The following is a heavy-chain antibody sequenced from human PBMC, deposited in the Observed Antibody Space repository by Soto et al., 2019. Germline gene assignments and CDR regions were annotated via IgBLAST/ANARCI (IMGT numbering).Heavy chain of an antibody. CDR2: ISYDGSNK. D-gene: IGHD2-21*02. CDR3: ATGTVVTPET. J-gene: IGHJ5*02. V-gene: IGHV3-30*03. Sequence: QVQLVESGGGVVQPGRSLRLSCAASGFAFSSYGMHWVRQAPCKGLEWVAVISYDGSNKKYADSVKGRFTISRDNSNNTLYLQMNRLRAEDTAVYSCATGTVVTPETWGQGTLVTVSS. CDR1: GFAFSSYG.